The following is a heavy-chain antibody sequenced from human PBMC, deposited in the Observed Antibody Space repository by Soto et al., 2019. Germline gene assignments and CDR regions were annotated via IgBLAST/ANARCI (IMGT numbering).Heavy chain of an antibody. D-gene: IGHD1-26*01. CDR3: AKDRVGSGAFDI. J-gene: IGHJ3*02. V-gene: IGHV3-48*01. CDR2: ISPAGSSI. CDR1: GFSFSIYS. Sequence: EGQLVEFGGGLVKPGGSLRLSCAASGFSFSIYSYNWVRQAPGKGLEWLSYISPAGSSIYYADSVKGRFTISRDSARDSVYLQMNSLRAEDTAVYYCAKDRVGSGAFDIWGQGTMVTVSS.